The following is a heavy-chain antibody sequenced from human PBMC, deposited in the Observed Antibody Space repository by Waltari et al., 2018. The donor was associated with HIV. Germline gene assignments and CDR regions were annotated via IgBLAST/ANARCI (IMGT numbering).Heavy chain of an antibody. CDR1: GYTFTSYG. CDR3: ARTNGATTGDY. V-gene: IGHV1-18*01. D-gene: IGHD1-26*01. J-gene: IGHJ4*02. Sequence: QVQLVQSGAEVKKPGASVQVSCKASGYTFTSYGITWVRQAPGQGLEWMGWINAYDGNTHYAQNLQGRVTMTTDTSTTTAYVELRSLRSDDTAVYYCARTNGATTGDYWGQGTLVTVSS. CDR2: INAYDGNT.